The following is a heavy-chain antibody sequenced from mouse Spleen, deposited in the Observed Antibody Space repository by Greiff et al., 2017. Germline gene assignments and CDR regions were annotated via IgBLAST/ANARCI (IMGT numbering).Heavy chain of an antibody. D-gene: IGHD2-1*01. CDR3: GSVLWYPDY. CDR1: GFTFTSYC. J-gene: IGHJ2*01. Sequence: QVQLQQPGAELVKPGASVKLSCTASGFTFTSYCMHWVQQRPGQGLEWIGMIHPDSGSTNYAAKFKSKATMTVDTSSSTAYMQLSSLTSEDSAGYCSGSVLWYPDYWGQGTTVTVSS. V-gene: IGHV1-64*01. CDR2: IHPDSGST.